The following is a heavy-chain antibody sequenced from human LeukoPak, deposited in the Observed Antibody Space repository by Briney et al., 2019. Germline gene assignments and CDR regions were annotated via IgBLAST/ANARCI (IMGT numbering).Heavy chain of an antibody. Sequence: GSLRLSCADSGFMFGEYSISWVRQAPGEGLEGVGFIRSKTYGGTAQCAASVKGRFTISRDDSRSSAYLQMNNLKTEDTAVYFCTSPEGGTYYVDYWGQGALVTVSS. D-gene: IGHD1-26*01. CDR2: IRSKTYGGTA. CDR3: TSPEGGTYYVDY. J-gene: IGHJ4*02. V-gene: IGHV3-49*04. CDR1: GFMFGEYS.